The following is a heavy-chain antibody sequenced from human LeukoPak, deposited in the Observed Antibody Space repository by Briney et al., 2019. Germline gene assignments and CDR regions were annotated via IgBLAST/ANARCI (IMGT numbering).Heavy chain of an antibody. V-gene: IGHV3-15*01. Sequence: GGSLRLSCAASGFTFSNAWMSWVRQAPGKGLEWVGRIKSKTDGGTTDYAASVKGRFTISRDDSKNTLYLHMNSLKTEDTAVYYCTTDPPEDHSGWGGDYYYYYYMDVWGKGTTVTVSS. CDR2: IKSKTDGGTT. D-gene: IGHD6-19*01. CDR1: GFTFSNAW. J-gene: IGHJ6*03. CDR3: TTDPPEDHSGWGGDYYYYYYMDV.